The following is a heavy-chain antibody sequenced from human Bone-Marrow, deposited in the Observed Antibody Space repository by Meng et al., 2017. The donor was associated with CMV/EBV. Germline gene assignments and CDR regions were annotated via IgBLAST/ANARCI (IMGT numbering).Heavy chain of an antibody. CDR3: AKDDSGTIDY. CDR1: GFTFSRYG. V-gene: IGHV3-30*18. CDR2: ISNDGRNK. Sequence: VQLVESGGGGVQPGRSLRLSCVVSGFTFSRYGMHWVRQSAGKGLEWVAVISNDGRNKQYVDSVKGRLTISRDNSKNTLYLQMNSLKIEDTGIYYCAKDDSGTIDYWGQGTLVTVSS. D-gene: IGHD1-1*01. J-gene: IGHJ4*02.